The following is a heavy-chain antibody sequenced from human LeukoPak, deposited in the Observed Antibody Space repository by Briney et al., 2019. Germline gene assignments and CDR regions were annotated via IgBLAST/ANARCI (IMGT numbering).Heavy chain of an antibody. D-gene: IGHD3-9*01. CDR2: INHSGST. J-gene: IGHJ4*02. CDR3: ARRSRHYDILTGYFRN. CDR1: GGSSSGYY. V-gene: IGHV4-34*01. Sequence: SETLSLTCAVYGGSSSGYYWSWIRQPPGKGLEWIGEINHSGSTNYNPSLKSRVTISVDTSKNQFSLKLSSVTAADTAVYYCARRSRHYDILTGYFRNWGQGTLVTVSS.